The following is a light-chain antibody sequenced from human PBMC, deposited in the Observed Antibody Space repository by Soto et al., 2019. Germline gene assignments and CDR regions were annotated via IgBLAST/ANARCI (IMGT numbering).Light chain of an antibody. CDR1: QSISFN. J-gene: IGKJ1*01. CDR3: QQDDSWT. V-gene: IGKV3-15*01. Sequence: IVLAQSPAGAAGTPRETVTLSCRASQSISFNLAWYQQKPGQAPRLLIYIASTRAAGIPARFSGSGSGTDFTLTISRLEPEDFAVYYCQQDDSWTLGQGTKVEI. CDR2: IAS.